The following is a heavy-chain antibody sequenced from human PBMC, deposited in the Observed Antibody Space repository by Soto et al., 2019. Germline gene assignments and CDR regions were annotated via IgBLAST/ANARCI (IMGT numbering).Heavy chain of an antibody. CDR2: IIPIFGTA. CDR1: GGTFSSYA. Sequence: SVKVSCKASGGTFSSYAIGWVRQAPGQGLEWMGGIIPIFGTANYAQKFQGRVTITADKSTSTAYMELSSLRSEDTAVYYCARLRGDSRTSCYPLCYYYGMDVWGQGTTVTVPS. V-gene: IGHV1-69*06. D-gene: IGHD2-2*01. CDR3: ARLRGDSRTSCYPLCYYYGMDV. J-gene: IGHJ6*02.